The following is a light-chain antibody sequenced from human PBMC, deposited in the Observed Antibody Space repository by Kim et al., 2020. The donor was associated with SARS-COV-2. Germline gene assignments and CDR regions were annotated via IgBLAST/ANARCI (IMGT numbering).Light chain of an antibody. J-gene: IGLJ3*02. Sequence: GQRVTISCSGSSSNIGSNYVYWYQQLPGTAPKPLIDRNKQRPSGVPDRFSGSKSGTSDSLAISGLRSEDEADYYCAAWDDRLSGWVFGGGTQLTVL. CDR2: RNK. CDR3: AAWDDRLSGWV. V-gene: IGLV1-47*01. CDR1: SSNIGSNY.